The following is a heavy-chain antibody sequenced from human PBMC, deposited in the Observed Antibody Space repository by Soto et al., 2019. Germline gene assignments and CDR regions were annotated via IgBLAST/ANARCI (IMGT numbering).Heavy chain of an antibody. J-gene: IGHJ6*03. Sequence: EVQLVESGGGLVQPGGSLRLSCAASGFTFSNYWMYWVRQAPGKGLVWVSRTNSDGSTSSYADSVKGRFTISRDNAKTTLYLQMNSLRAEDTAVYYCARGDCVGGSCYSLAGSFYYYMDVWGKGTTVTV. CDR2: TNSDGSTS. CDR3: ARGDCVGGSCYSLAGSFYYYMDV. CDR1: GFTFSNYW. D-gene: IGHD2-15*01. V-gene: IGHV3-74*01.